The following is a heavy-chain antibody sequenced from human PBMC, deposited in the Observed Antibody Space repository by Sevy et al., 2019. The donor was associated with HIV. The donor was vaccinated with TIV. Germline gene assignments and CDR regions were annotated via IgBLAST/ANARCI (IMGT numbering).Heavy chain of an antibody. V-gene: IGHV3-49*03. J-gene: IGHJ3*02. Sequence: GGSLRLSCTVSGFTFSDYAMSWFRQAPGEGLEWVGFIRGRAYGGTTEYAASVKGRFTISRDDSKSIAYLQMNSLKTEDTAGYYCTRGLVGATLNDAFDIWGQGTMVTVSS. CDR2: IRGRAYGGTT. D-gene: IGHD1-26*01. CDR3: TRGLVGATLNDAFDI. CDR1: GFTFSDYA.